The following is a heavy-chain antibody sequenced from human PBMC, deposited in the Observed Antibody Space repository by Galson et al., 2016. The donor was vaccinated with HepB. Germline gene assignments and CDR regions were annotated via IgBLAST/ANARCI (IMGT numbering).Heavy chain of an antibody. V-gene: IGHV3-7*04. J-gene: IGHJ3*02. D-gene: IGHD3-9*01. CDR1: GFTFSNFW. Sequence: SLRLSCAASGFTFSNFWMNWVRQAPGQGLEWVANIKGDGSQVYYVDSVKSRFTISRDNSMDTLYLQMNGLRAEDTAVYYCAKDQHLRILRYFDWVNDAFDMWGQGTMVTVSS. CDR2: IKGDGSQV. CDR3: AKDQHLRILRYFDWVNDAFDM.